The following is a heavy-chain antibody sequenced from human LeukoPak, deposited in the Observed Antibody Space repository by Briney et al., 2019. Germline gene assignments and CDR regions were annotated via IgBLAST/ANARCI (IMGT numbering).Heavy chain of an antibody. CDR2: IRYDGSNK. V-gene: IGHV3-30*02. D-gene: IGHD2-2*01. Sequence: GGSLRLSCAASGNTFSSYGMHWVRQAPGKGLEWVAFIRYDGSNKYYADSVKGRFTISRDNSKNTLYLQMNSLRAEDTAVYYCARLGYYCSSTSCYLDYWGQGTLVTVSS. CDR1: GNTFSSYG. CDR3: ARLGYYCSSTSCYLDY. J-gene: IGHJ4*02.